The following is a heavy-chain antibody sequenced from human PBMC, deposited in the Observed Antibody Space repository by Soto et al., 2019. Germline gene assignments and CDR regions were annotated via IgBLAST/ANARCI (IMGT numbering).Heavy chain of an antibody. CDR1: GFTFSSYS. CDR3: ARATEERGYSGYDSGHYYYYYMDV. Sequence: EVQLVESGGGLVQPGGSLRLSCAASGFTFSSYSMNWVRQAPGKGLEWVSYISSSSSTIYYADSVKGRFTISRDNAKNSLYLQMNSLRAEDTAVYYCARATEERGYSGYDSGHYYYYYMDVWGKGTTVTVSS. CDR2: ISSSSSTI. D-gene: IGHD5-12*01. V-gene: IGHV3-48*01. J-gene: IGHJ6*03.